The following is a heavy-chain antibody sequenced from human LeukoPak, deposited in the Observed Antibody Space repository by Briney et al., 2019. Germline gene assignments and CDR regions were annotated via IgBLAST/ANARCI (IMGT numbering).Heavy chain of an antibody. CDR2: ISWNGGST. CDR1: GFTFDDYG. Sequence: GGSLRLSCAASGFTFDDYGVSWVRQAPGKGLEWVSGISWNGGSTGYADSVKGRFTISRDNAKNSLYLQMNSLRAEDTALYYCARPQTGGDALNIWGQGTMVTVSS. D-gene: IGHD6-25*01. CDR3: ARPQTGGDALNI. J-gene: IGHJ3*02. V-gene: IGHV3-20*04.